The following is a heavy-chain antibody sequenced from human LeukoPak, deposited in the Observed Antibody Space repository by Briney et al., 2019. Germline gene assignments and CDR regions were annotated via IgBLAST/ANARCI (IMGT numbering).Heavy chain of an antibody. V-gene: IGHV3-23*01. CDR2: ICGGGSST. CDR1: GFTFSNYA. Sequence: GGPPRLSCAASGFTFSNYAMTWVRQAPGKGLEWVSAICGGGSSTYYADSVKGRFTISRDNSKNTLYLQMNSLRVEDTAVYFCASHGVTMEEHFQQWGQGTLVTVSS. CDR3: ASHGVTMEEHFQQ. D-gene: IGHD3-10*01. J-gene: IGHJ1*01.